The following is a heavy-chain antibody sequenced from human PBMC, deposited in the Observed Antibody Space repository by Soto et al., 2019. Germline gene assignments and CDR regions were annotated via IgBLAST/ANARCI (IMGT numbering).Heavy chain of an antibody. CDR1: GGSFSGYY. CDR3: ASRDYYGMDV. V-gene: IGHV4-34*01. CDR2: INHSGST. Sequence: QVQLQQWCEGLLKPSETLSLTCAVYGGSFSGYYWSWIRQPPGKGLEWIGEINHSGSTNYNPSLKSRVTISVDTSKNQFSLKLSSVTAADTAVYYCASRDYYGMDVWGQGTTVTVSS. J-gene: IGHJ6*02.